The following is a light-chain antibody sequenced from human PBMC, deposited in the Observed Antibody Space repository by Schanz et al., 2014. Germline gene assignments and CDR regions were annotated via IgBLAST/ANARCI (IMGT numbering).Light chain of an antibody. J-gene: IGLJ2*01. CDR1: SSDVGAYDY. CDR3: SSYTSSSTLV. CDR2: AVS. Sequence: QSALTQPPSASGSPGQSVTISCTGTSSDVGAYDYLSWYQQHPGKAPKLMIFAVSNRPSGVPDRFSGSKSGNTASLTISGLQAEDEADYYCSSYTSSSTLVFGGGTKLTVL. V-gene: IGLV2-8*01.